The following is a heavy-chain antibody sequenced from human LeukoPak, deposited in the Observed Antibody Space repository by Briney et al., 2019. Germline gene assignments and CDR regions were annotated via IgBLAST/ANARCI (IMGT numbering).Heavy chain of an antibody. CDR1: GFRFSTYW. V-gene: IGHV3-7*03. Sequence: GGSLRLSCAASGFRFSTYWMNWVRQAPGKGLEWLANINKDGSTTNYIDSVRGRFTISRDNSKNTLYLEVNSLRAEDTAVYYCARYSVPATIGWGAFDIWGQGTMVIVSA. J-gene: IGHJ3*02. CDR2: INKDGSTT. D-gene: IGHD2-2*01. CDR3: ARYSVPATIGWGAFDI.